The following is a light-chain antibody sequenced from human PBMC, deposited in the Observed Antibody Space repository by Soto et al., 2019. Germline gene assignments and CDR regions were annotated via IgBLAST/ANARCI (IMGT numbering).Light chain of an antibody. V-gene: IGKV3-15*01. CDR2: GAS. J-gene: IGKJ5*01. CDR3: QQYGSSPR. Sequence: EIVISQSPATLSVSPGERATLYCRASQSVRSDLAWYQQKPGQAPRLLIYGASTRATGVPARFSGTWSGTDFTLTISRLEPEDFAVYYCQQYGSSPRFGQGHDWRL. CDR1: QSVRSD.